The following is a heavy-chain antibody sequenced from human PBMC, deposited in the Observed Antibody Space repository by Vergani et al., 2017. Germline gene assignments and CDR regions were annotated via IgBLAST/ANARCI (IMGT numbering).Heavy chain of an antibody. CDR1: NYSIGRDYF. J-gene: IGHJ4*02. D-gene: IGHD3-3*01. CDR2: IYHGGMT. Sequence: QVHLQESGPGLVKPSETLSLTCSVSNYSIGRDYFWGWMRRSPGKGLEYIASIYHGGMTYYDHSLNSRATISIDKSENCISLRLTSLTAADTALYHWARHGGSGNYYHLFDSWGQGTLVIVSS. V-gene: IGHV4-38-2*02. CDR3: ARHGGSGNYYHLFDS.